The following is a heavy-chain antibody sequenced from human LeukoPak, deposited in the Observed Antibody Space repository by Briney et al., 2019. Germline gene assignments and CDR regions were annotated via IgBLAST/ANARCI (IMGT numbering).Heavy chain of an antibody. CDR2: IYTSVST. V-gene: IGHV4-4*07. J-gene: IGHJ4*02. Sequence: SETLSLTCTVSGGSISSYYWSWIWQPAGKGLEWIGRIYTSVSTHCNPYLKSRVTMSVDTSKNQFSLKLSSVTAADTAVYYCARDKYYGDPPFDYCGQGTLVTVSS. D-gene: IGHD4-17*01. CDR1: GGSISSYY. CDR3: ARDKYYGDPPFDY.